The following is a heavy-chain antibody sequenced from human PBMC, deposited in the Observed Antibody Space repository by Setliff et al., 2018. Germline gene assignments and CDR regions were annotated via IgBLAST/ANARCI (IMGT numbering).Heavy chain of an antibody. CDR3: ARHRPNLPFDA. J-gene: IGHJ4*02. V-gene: IGHV4-39*01. CDR1: GGSISNSDYY. Sequence: PSETLSLTCSVSGGSISNSDYYWDWIRQPPGKGLEWIGRVYYSGDTYYISSLLSRVTISVDTSKNQFSLKLSSVTAADTSVYFCARHRPNLPFDAWGQGALVTVSS. CDR2: VYYSGDT. D-gene: IGHD7-27*01.